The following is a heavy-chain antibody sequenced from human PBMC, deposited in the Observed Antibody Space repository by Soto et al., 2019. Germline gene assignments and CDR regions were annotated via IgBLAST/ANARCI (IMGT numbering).Heavy chain of an antibody. V-gene: IGHV3-30*18. J-gene: IGHJ3*02. Sequence: PGGSLRLSCAASGFTFSSYGMHWVRQAPGKGLEWVAVISYDGSNKYYADSVKGRFTISRDNSKNTLYLQMNSLRAEDTAVYYCAKGLGYVWYDAFDIWGQGTMVTVSS. CDR3: AKGLGYVWYDAFDI. CDR1: GFTFSSYG. D-gene: IGHD6-13*01. CDR2: ISYDGSNK.